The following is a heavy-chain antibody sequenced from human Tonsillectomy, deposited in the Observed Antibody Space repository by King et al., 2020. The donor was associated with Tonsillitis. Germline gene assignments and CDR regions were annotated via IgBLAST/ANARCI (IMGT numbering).Heavy chain of an antibody. D-gene: IGHD6-13*01. J-gene: IGHJ4*02. Sequence: VQLVESGGGVVQPGRSLRLSCAASGFTFSSYGMHWVRQAPGKGLEWVAVISYDGSNKYYADSVKGRFTISRDNSKNTLYLQMNSLRAEDTAVYYCAKTRGGSSWWAYFDYWGQGTLVTVSS. CDR3: AKTRGGSSWWAYFDY. V-gene: IGHV3-30*18. CDR1: GFTFSSYG. CDR2: ISYDGSNK.